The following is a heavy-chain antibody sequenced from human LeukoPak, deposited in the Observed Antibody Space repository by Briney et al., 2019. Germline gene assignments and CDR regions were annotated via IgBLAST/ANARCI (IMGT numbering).Heavy chain of an antibody. V-gene: IGHV4-31*03. J-gene: IGHJ4*02. CDR1: GDSISRAGYY. Sequence: SETLSLTCSVSGDSISRAGYYWSWICQHPGKGLEWIGYILYSGSTYYNPSLKSRITMSIDTSKNQFSLNMISVTAADTAVYYCATMCGSGSCWGQGTLVT. D-gene: IGHD3-10*01. CDR2: ILYSGST. CDR3: ATMCGSGSC.